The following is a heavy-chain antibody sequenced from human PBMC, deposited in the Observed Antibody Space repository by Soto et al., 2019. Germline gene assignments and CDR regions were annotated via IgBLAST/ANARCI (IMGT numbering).Heavy chain of an antibody. D-gene: IGHD3-3*01. CDR1: GGSISSYY. V-gene: IGHV4-59*01. CDR3: ARDREYYDFWSSPTGGLSYGMDV. CDR2: IYYSGST. J-gene: IGHJ6*02. Sequence: PSETLSLTCTVSGGSISSYYWSWIRQPPGKVLEWIGYIYYSGSTNYNPSLKSRVTISVDTSKNQFSLKLSSVTAADTAVYYCARDREYYDFWSSPTGGLSYGMDVWGQGTTVTVSS.